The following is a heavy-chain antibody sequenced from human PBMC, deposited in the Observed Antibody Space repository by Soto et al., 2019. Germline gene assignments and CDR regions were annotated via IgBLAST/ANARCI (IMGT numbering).Heavy chain of an antibody. CDR2: INGGNGNT. CDR3: ARELQGLYYFDY. Sequence: SVKVSCKASGYTFTSYTMHLVRQAPGQSLEWMGWINGGNGNTKYSQKFQGRVTITRDTSASTAYMELSSLRSDDTAVYYCARELQGLYYFDYWGQGTLVTVSS. J-gene: IGHJ4*02. V-gene: IGHV1-3*01. CDR1: GYTFTSYT. D-gene: IGHD4-4*01.